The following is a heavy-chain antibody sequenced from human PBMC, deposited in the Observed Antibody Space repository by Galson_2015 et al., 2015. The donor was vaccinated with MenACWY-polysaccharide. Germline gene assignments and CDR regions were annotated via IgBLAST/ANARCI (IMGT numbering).Heavy chain of an antibody. D-gene: IGHD3-22*01. V-gene: IGHV2-5*02. J-gene: IGHJ5*02. CDR2: IYWDGDK. Sequence: PALVKPTQPLTLTCTFSGFSLSTSGVGVGWIRQPPGKALEWLALIYWDGDKRYSPSLKSRLTITKDTSKNQVVLTMTNMDPVDTATYYCAHTRTATYYYDSSGYYSPRRFDPWGQGTLVTVSS. CDR3: AHTRTATYYYDSSGYYSPRRFDP. CDR1: GFSLSTSGVG.